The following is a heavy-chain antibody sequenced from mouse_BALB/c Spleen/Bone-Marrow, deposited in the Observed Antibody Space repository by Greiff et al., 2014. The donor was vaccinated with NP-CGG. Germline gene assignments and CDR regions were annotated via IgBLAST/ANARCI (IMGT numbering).Heavy chain of an antibody. V-gene: IGHV1S135*01. CDR3: ARDGYYEGFYAMDY. CDR2: IDPYYGGT. Sequence: VQLQQSGPELEKPGASVKISCKASGYSFTGYNMNWVKQSNGKSLEWIGNIDPYYGGTSYNQKFKGKATLTVDKSSSAAYMHLKSLTSEDSAVYYCARDGYYEGFYAMDYWGQGTSVTVSS. D-gene: IGHD2-3*01. J-gene: IGHJ4*01. CDR1: GYSFTGYN.